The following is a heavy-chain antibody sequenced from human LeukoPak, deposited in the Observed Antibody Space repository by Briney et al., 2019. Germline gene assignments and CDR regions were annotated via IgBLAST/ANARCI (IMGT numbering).Heavy chain of an antibody. CDR2: ISSSSSYI. V-gene: IGHV3-21*01. CDR3: ARAPPDHRIQLGYYFDY. Sequence: PGGSLRLSCAASGFTFSSYSMNWVRQAPGKGLEWVSSISSSSSYIYYADSVKGRFTISRDNAKNSLYLQMNSLRAEDTAVYYCARAPPDHRIQLGYYFDYWGQGTLVTVSS. J-gene: IGHJ4*02. CDR1: GFTFSSYS. D-gene: IGHD5-18*01.